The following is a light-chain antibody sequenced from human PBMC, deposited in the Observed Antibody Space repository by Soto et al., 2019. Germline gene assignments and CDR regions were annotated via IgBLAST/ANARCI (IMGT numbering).Light chain of an antibody. CDR3: QQYSMNLFT. J-gene: IGKJ3*01. CDR2: KAS. CDR1: QSISSY. Sequence: DIQMTQSPSTLSASVGDRVTITCRASQSISSYLAWYQQKPGKAPKLLIYKASSLDSGVPSRFSGNGSGTEFTLTISSLQPDDSVTYYCQQYSMNLFTFGPGTKVEIK. V-gene: IGKV1-5*03.